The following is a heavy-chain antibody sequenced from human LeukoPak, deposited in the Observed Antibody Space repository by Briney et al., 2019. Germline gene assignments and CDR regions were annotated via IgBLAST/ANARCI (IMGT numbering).Heavy chain of an antibody. J-gene: IGHJ4*02. Sequence: ASVKVSCKTSGYTFTDYYMHWVRQAPGQGLEWMGWINPNSGGTNYAQKFQGRVTMTRDTSISTAYMELSRLRSDDTAVYYCARDIQLWSPYYFDYWGQGTLVTVSS. CDR2: INPNSGGT. CDR1: GYTFTDYY. D-gene: IGHD5-18*01. CDR3: ARDIQLWSPYYFDY. V-gene: IGHV1-2*02.